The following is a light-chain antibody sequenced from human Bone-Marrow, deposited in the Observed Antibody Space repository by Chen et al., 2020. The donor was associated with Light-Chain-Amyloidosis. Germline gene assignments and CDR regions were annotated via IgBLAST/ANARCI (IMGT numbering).Light chain of an antibody. CDR1: SSDVGGDNH. J-gene: IGLJ1*01. Sequence: QSALTQPAPVSGSPGQSMPISCTGTSSDVGGDNHVSWYQQHPDKAPKLMIYEVTNRPSWVPDRFSGSKSDNTSSLTISGLQTEDEADYFCSSYTITNTLVFGSGTRVTVL. CDR3: SSYTITNTLV. V-gene: IGLV2-14*01. CDR2: EVT.